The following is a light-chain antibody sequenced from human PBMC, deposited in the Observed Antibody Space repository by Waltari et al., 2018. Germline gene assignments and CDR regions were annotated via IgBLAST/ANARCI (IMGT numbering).Light chain of an antibody. CDR1: QSVLYSANNKDY. Sequence: DIVMTQSPDSLAVSLGERATIHCKSSQSVLYSANNKDYVALYQQKPGQPAKLLIYWASTREFGVPDRFSGSGSGTDFTLTISSLQAEDVAVYYCQQYYSIPLTFGGGTKVEIK. CDR2: WAS. V-gene: IGKV4-1*01. J-gene: IGKJ4*01. CDR3: QQYYSIPLT.